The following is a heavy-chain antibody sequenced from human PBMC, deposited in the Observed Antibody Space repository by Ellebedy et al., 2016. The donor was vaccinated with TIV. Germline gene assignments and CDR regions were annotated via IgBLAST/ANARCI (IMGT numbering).Heavy chain of an antibody. Sequence: SETLSLXCAVYGGSFSGYYWSWIRQPPGKGLEWIGEINHSGSTNYNPSLKSRVTISVDTSKNQFSLKLSSVTAADTAVYYCASNLAATAPEYFQHWGQGTLVTVSS. D-gene: IGHD2-15*01. CDR1: GGSFSGYY. CDR3: ASNLAATAPEYFQH. V-gene: IGHV4-34*01. J-gene: IGHJ1*01. CDR2: INHSGST.